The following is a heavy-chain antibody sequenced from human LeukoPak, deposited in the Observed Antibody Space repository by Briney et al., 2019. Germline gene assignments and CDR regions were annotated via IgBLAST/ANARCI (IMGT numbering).Heavy chain of an antibody. D-gene: IGHD3-10*01. Sequence: GGSLRLSCAASGFTFSSYAMSWVRQAPGKGLEWVSAISGSGGSTYYADSVKGRFTISRDNSKNTLYLQMNSLRAEDTAVYYCVKTYCSITRCSPGFDSWGQGTLVTVSS. V-gene: IGHV3-23*01. CDR2: ISGSGGST. CDR1: GFTFSSYA. J-gene: IGHJ4*02. CDR3: VKTYCSITRCSPGFDS.